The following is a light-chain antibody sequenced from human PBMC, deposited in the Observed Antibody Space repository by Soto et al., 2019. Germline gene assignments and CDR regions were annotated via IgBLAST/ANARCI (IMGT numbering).Light chain of an antibody. J-gene: IGKJ4*01. CDR2: GAF. CDR3: QQYKNWPPLT. Sequence: EIVKTQSPATLSVSPGETATLSCRASQGVSYNLAWYQQKPGQGPRLVIYGAFSRATGIPARFSDSGSGTEFTLTISSLQSEDFAVYYCQQYKNWPPLTFGGGTKVEIK. CDR1: QGVSYN. V-gene: IGKV3-15*01.